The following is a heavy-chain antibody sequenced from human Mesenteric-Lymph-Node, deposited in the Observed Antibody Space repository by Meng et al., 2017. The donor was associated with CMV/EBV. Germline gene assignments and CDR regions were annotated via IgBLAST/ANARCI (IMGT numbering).Heavy chain of an antibody. CDR2: TFYKSKWYN. CDR3: ARGVYETSGLDY. V-gene: IGHV6-1*01. D-gene: IGHD3-22*01. CDR1: GDSVYSNSAA. J-gene: IGHJ4*02. Sequence: SGDSVYSNSAAWTWIRQSPSRGLEWLGRTFYKSKWYNDYAVSVKSRISINPDTSKNQFSLQLNSVTPEDTAVYYCARGVYETSGLDYWGQGTLVTVFS.